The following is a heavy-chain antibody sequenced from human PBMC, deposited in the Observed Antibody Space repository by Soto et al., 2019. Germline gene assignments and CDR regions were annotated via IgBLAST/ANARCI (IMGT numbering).Heavy chain of an antibody. CDR2: IYYSGST. V-gene: IGHV4-39*07. CDR1: GGSISSSSYY. CDR3: ARDSTGDRIFDY. Sequence: SETLSLTCTVSGGSISSSSYYWGWIRQPPGKGLEWIGSIYYSGSTYYNPSLESRVTISVDTSKNQFSLKLSSVTAADTAVYYCARDSTGDRIFDYWGQGTLVTVSS. J-gene: IGHJ4*02. D-gene: IGHD7-27*01.